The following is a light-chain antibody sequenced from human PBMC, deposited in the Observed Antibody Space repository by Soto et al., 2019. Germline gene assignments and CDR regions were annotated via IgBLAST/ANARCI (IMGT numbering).Light chain of an antibody. Sequence: RVMTQTPVTLSVSPWERATLSCRASQSVSSYLAWYQQKPGQAPRLLIYDASNRATGIPARFSGSGSGTDFTLTISSLEPEDFAVYYCQQRSDWLLTFGGGTKVDIK. CDR3: QQRSDWLLT. J-gene: IGKJ4*01. CDR2: DAS. CDR1: QSVSSY. V-gene: IGKV3-11*01.